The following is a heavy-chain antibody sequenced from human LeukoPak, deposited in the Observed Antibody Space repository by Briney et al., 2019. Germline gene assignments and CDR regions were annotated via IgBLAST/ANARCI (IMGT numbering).Heavy chain of an antibody. Sequence: GGSLRLSCAASGFTFSSYWMHWVRQAPGKGLEWVSYISSSGSTIYYADSVKGRFTISRDNAKNSLYLQMNSLRAEDTAVYYCASLAHLKRLWFGELLKDYWGQGTLATVSS. J-gene: IGHJ4*02. CDR3: ASLAHLKRLWFGELLKDY. V-gene: IGHV3-48*04. CDR2: ISSSGSTI. D-gene: IGHD3-10*01. CDR1: GFTFSSYW.